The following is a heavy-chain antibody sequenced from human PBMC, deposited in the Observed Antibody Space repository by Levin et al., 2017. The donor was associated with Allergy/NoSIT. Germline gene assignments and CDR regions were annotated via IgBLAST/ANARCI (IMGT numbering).Heavy chain of an antibody. CDR1: GFTFTSYG. Sequence: PGGSLRLSCAASGFTFTSYGFHWVRQAPGKGLEWLAVIWYDGSHKDYADSVRGRFTIARDNSKNTLYLQMNSLRAEDTAIYYCARAVGQDDLKYRSGWHQDWGQGTLVTVST. J-gene: IGHJ1*01. CDR3: ARAVGQDDLKYRSGWHQD. CDR2: IWYDGSHK. D-gene: IGHD6-19*01. V-gene: IGHV3-30*12.